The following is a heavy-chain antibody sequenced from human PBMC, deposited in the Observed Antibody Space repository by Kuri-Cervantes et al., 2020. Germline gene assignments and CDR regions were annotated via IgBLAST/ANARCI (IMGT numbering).Heavy chain of an antibody. Sequence: GGSLRLSCKGSGYSFTSYWIGWVRQMPGKGLEWMGIIYPGDSDTRYSPSFQGQVTISADKSISTAYLQWSSLKASDTAMYYCARQGGGITMVRGIAGWFDPWGQGTLVTVSS. CDR2: IYPGDSDT. CDR3: ARQGGGITMVRGIAGWFDP. J-gene: IGHJ5*02. CDR1: GYSFTSYW. V-gene: IGHV5-51*01. D-gene: IGHD3-10*01.